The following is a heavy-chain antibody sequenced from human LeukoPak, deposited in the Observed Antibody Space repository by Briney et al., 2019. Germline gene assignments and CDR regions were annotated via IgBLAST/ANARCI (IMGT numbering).Heavy chain of an antibody. CDR2: IYYSGST. D-gene: IGHD3-10*01. V-gene: IGHV4-59*01. CDR1: GGSISSYY. Sequence: PSETLSLTCTVSGGSISSYYWSWIRQPPGKGLEWIGYIYYSGSTNYNPSLKSRVTISVDTSKNQFSLKLSSVTAADTAVYYCARGAMVRGVTLPFFFDYWGQGTLVTVSS. J-gene: IGHJ4*02. CDR3: ARGAMVRGVTLPFFFDY.